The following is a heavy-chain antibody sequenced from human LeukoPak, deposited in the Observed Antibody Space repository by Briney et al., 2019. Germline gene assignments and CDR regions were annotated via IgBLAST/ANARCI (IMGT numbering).Heavy chain of an antibody. Sequence: GGSLRLSCAASGFTFSSYSMNWVRQAPGKGLEWVSSISSSSYIYYADSVKGRFTISRDNAKNSLYLQMNSLRAEDTAVYYCARDSKAVRGVPDYWGQGTLVTVSS. V-gene: IGHV3-21*01. J-gene: IGHJ4*02. D-gene: IGHD3-10*01. CDR3: ARDSKAVRGVPDY. CDR2: ISSSSYI. CDR1: GFTFSSYS.